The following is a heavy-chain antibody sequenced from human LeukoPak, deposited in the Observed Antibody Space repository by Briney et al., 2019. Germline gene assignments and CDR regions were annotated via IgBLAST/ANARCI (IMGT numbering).Heavy chain of an antibody. CDR3: AREMTVPTGTDYYYYMDI. Sequence: ASVKVSCKASGYTFTNLGIIWVRQAPGHGLEWMGWTSGYNGNTNYAQKLQGRVTMTTDTSTSTAYMELRSLRSDDTAVYYCAREMTVPTGTDYYYYMDIWGKGTTVTVSS. CDR1: GYTFTNLG. CDR2: TSGYNGNT. D-gene: IGHD3/OR15-3a*01. V-gene: IGHV1-18*01. J-gene: IGHJ6*03.